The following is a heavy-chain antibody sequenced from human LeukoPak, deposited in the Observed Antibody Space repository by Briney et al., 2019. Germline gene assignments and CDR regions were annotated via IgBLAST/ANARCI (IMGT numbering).Heavy chain of an antibody. CDR2: ISSSGTTK. CDR3: VRPGGGYDLHF. Sequence: GGSLRLFCAASGFTFSDYYMSWIRQAPGKGLEWVSYISSSGTTKYYADSVKGRFTISRDNTKNSLYLQINSLRAEDTAVYYCVRPGGGYDLHFWGQGTLVSVSS. CDR1: GFTFSDYY. J-gene: IGHJ4*02. V-gene: IGHV3-11*01. D-gene: IGHD5-12*01.